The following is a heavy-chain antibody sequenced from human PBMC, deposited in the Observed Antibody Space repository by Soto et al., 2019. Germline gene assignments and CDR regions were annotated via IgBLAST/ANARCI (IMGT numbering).Heavy chain of an antibody. V-gene: IGHV1-69*12. CDR3: ARVDSTMLVILNYYAMDV. D-gene: IGHD5-12*01. CDR1: GGSLTNYG. Sequence: QVQLVQSGAAVKKPGSSVKVSCKASGGSLTNYGVSWVRQAPGQGLEWMGGIIPVFGTANYAQKVQGRVTIAADESKSPDLSVMRSLRSGETPVYYCARVDSTMLVILNYYAMDVWGQGATVSVSS. J-gene: IGHJ6*02. CDR2: IIPVFGTA.